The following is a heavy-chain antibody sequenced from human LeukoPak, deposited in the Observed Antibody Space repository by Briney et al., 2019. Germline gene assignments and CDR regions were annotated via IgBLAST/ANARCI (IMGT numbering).Heavy chain of an antibody. CDR3: ASYTAGGGGLDY. Sequence: SETLSLTCAVYGGSFSGYYWSWFRQPPGKGLEWIGEINHSGSTNYNPSLKSRVTISVDTSKNQFSLKLSSVTAADTAVYYCASYTAGGGGLDYWGQGTLVTVSS. CDR2: INHSGST. J-gene: IGHJ4*02. D-gene: IGHD5-18*01. V-gene: IGHV4-34*01. CDR1: GGSFSGYY.